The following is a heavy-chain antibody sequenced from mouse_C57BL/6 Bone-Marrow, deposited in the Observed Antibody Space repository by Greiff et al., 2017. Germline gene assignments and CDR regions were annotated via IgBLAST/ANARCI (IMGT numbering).Heavy chain of an antibody. Sequence: VQLQQPGAELVQPGASVKLSCKASGFNFTSYCMHWVKQRPGQGLEWIGMIHPNSGSTNYNEKFKGKATLTVDKSSSTAYMQLSSLTSEDTAVYYCATHDYDGARFAYWGQGTLGTVSA. D-gene: IGHD2-4*01. V-gene: IGHV1-64*01. CDR3: ATHDYDGARFAY. CDR2: IHPNSGST. CDR1: GFNFTSYC. J-gene: IGHJ3*01.